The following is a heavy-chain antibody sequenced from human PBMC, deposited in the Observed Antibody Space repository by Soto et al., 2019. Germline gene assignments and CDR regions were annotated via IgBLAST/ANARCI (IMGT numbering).Heavy chain of an antibody. CDR3: VKDFGRRSSAYYFDGMDV. V-gene: IGHV3-43*01. Sequence: PGGSLRLSCAASGFTFDDYTMHWVRQAPGKGLEWVSLISWDGGSTYYADSVKGRFTISRDNSKNSLYLQMKSPRTENTALDYFVKDFGRRSSAYYFDGMDVWGQGTTVTVSS. D-gene: IGHD6-6*01. CDR2: ISWDGGST. J-gene: IGHJ6*02. CDR1: GFTFDDYT.